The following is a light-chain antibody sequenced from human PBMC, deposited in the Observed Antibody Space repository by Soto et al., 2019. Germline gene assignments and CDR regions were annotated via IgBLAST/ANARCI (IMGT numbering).Light chain of an antibody. CDR3: KQSYTTLWT. CDR1: QRISNL. Sequence: DIQMTQSPSSLTASVGESVTITCRASQRISNLLNWYQQKPGKAHKLLIHTASSLQTGVPSRFTGSGSGTDFSLTIKSLQPEDFATYYCKQSYTTLWTFGQGTKVDIK. J-gene: IGKJ1*01. V-gene: IGKV1-39*01. CDR2: TAS.